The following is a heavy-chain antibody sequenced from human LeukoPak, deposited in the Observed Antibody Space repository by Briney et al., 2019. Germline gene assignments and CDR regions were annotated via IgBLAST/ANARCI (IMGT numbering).Heavy chain of an antibody. CDR1: GGSISSSSYY. CDR2: IYYSGST. J-gene: IGHJ5*02. CDR3: AREGGYYNNWFDP. V-gene: IGHV4-39*07. Sequence: PSETLSLTCTVPGGSISSSSYYWGWIRQPPGKGLEWIGSIYYSGSTYYNPSLKSRVTISVDTSKNQFSLKLSSVTAADTAVYYCAREGGYYNNWFDPWGQGTLVTVSS. D-gene: IGHD3-22*01.